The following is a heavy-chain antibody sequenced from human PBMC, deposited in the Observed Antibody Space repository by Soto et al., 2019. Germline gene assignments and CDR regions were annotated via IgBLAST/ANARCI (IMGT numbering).Heavy chain of an antibody. V-gene: IGHV4-4*02. J-gene: IGHJ4*02. CDR3: AAGGGLRRYY. Sequence: SETLSLTCTVSGDSISSTRWCGWVRQSPGKGLEWIGDIYHGGSTNYNPSLKSRVTISIDKSKNQFSVKLKSVTAADMAVYYCAAGGGLRRYYWGQGTLVTVSS. CDR1: GDSISSTRW. CDR2: IYHGGST. D-gene: IGHD5-12*01.